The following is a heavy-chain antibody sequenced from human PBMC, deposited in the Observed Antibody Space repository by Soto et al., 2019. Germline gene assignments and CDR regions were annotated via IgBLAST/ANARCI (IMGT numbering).Heavy chain of an antibody. V-gene: IGHV1-46*01. CDR1: GYNFIAYY. CDR2: INPSSGAT. D-gene: IGHD2-21*02. CDR3: AKYCGGDCRHFDA. Sequence: QVQLVQSGAEVKKPGSSVKLSCKASGYNFIAYYMYWVRQAPGQGPEWMGMINPSSGATNYAQKFQGRNTVTRDTSTSTVYMELSSLRSEGAAVYYCAKYCGGDCRHFDAWGQGTLVTVSS. J-gene: IGHJ4*02.